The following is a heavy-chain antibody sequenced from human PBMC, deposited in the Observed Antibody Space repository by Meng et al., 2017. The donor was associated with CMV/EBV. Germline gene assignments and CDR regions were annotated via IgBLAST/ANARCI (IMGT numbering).Heavy chain of an antibody. CDR3: ARDPAYCSGGSCYPSNWFDP. CDR2: LRYDISNK. CDR1: GFTLSSYS. Sequence: GESLKISCAASGFTLSSYSMHWVRQAPGKGLEWVAFLRYDISNKFYADSVKGRFTISRDNSKNTLYLQMNSLRAEDTAVYYCARDPAYCSGGSCYPSNWFDPWGQGTLVTVSS. J-gene: IGHJ5*02. D-gene: IGHD2-15*01. V-gene: IGHV3-30*02.